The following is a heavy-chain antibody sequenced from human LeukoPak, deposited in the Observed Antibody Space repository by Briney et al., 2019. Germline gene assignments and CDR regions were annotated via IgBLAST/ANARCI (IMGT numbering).Heavy chain of an antibody. Sequence: KPSETLSLTCTVSGGSISSSSYYWGWIRQPPGKGLEWIGSIYYSGSTYYNPSLKSRVTISVDTSKNQFSLKLSSMTAADTAVYYCARHPQQLEPTLIWGQGTLVTVSS. CDR2: IYYSGST. J-gene: IGHJ4*02. CDR3: ARHPQQLEPTLI. V-gene: IGHV4-39*01. CDR1: GGSISSSSYY. D-gene: IGHD1-1*01.